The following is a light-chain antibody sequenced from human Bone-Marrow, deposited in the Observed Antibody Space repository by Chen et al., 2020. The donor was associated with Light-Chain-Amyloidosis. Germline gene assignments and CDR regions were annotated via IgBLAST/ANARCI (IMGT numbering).Light chain of an antibody. CDR3: QQYYSLPWT. CDR1: QSVNN. CDR2: WAS. V-gene: IGKV4-1*01. Sequence: DIVMTQSPDSLAVSLGERATINCKSSQSVNNLAWYQKRPGQPPALLIFWASTRQSGVPDRFSGSGSGTDFTLSISSLQAEDVAVYYCQQYYSLPWTFGQGTKVEI. J-gene: IGKJ1*01.